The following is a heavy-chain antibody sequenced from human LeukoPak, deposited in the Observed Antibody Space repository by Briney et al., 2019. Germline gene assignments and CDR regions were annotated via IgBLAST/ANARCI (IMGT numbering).Heavy chain of an antibody. CDR3: ARPSSSWRHFDY. V-gene: IGHV4-59*08. CDR1: GGSISSYY. D-gene: IGHD6-13*01. Sequence: SETLSLTCTVSGGSISSYYWSWIRQPPGKGLEWIGYIYYSGSTNYNPSLKSRVTISVDTSKNQFSLKLSSVTAADTAVYYCARPSSSWRHFDYWGQGTLVTVSS. J-gene: IGHJ4*02. CDR2: IYYSGST.